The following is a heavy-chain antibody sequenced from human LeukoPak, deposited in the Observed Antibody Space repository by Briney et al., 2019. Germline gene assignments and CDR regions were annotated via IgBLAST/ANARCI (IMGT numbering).Heavy chain of an antibody. CDR2: INHSGST. V-gene: IGHV4-34*01. Sequence: PSETLSLTCAVYGRSFSGYYWTWIRQPPGKGLEWIGEINHSGSTNYNPSLKSRVTISVDTSKNQFSLKLSSVTAADTAVYYCARRAPAYYYGSGSYFPYWGQGTLVTVSS. CDR3: ARRAPAYYYGSGSYFPY. CDR1: GRSFSGYY. D-gene: IGHD3-10*01. J-gene: IGHJ4*02.